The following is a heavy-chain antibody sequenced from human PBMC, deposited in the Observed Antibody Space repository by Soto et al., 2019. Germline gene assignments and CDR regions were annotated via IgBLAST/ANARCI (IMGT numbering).Heavy chain of an antibody. J-gene: IGHJ4*02. CDR3: AREGGDTAMVGGYYFDY. D-gene: IGHD5-18*01. CDR2: IIPIFGTA. V-gene: IGHV1-69*06. CDR1: GGTFSSYA. Sequence: QVQLVQSGAEVKKPGSSVKVSCKASGGTFSSYAISWVRQAPGQGLEGMGGIIPIFGTANYAQKFQGRVTITADKSTSTAYRELSSLRSEDTAVYYCAREGGDTAMVGGYYFDYWGQGTLVTVSS.